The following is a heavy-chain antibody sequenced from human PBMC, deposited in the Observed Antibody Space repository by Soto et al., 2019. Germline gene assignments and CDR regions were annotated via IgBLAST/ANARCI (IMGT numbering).Heavy chain of an antibody. J-gene: IGHJ3*02. CDR3: AKDATAVNGVWDPFDM. CDR2: VGGSDTDK. Sequence: EVQLLESGGGVVQPGGSLRLSCAASGFTFSAYAMSWVRQAPGKGLQWVSGVGGSDTDKHYADSVRGRFTVSRDNSKNTLYLLMNSLRADDTAVYYCAKDATAVNGVWDPFDMWGQGTEVTVSS. D-gene: IGHD2-8*01. CDR1: GFTFSAYA. V-gene: IGHV3-23*01.